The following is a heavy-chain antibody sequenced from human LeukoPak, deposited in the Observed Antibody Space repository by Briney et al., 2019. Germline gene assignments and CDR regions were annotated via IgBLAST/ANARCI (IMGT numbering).Heavy chain of an antibody. CDR2: INPSGGST. Sequence: GASVKVSCKASGYTFTSYYMHWVRQAPGQGLEWMGIINPSGGSTSYAQKFQGRVTMTRDTSTSTVYMELSSLRSEDTAVYYCARDKVDYDFRSGYYDYWGQGTLVTVSS. J-gene: IGHJ4*02. CDR1: GYTFTSYY. D-gene: IGHD3-3*01. CDR3: ARDKVDYDFRSGYYDY. V-gene: IGHV1-46*01.